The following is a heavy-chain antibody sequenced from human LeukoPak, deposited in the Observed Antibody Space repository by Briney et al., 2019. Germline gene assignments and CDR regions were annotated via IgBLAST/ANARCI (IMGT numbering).Heavy chain of an antibody. Sequence: SQTLSLTCAISGDSVSSNSAAWNWIRQSPSSGLEWLGRTYYRSKWYNDYAVSVKSRITINPDTSKNQFSLQLNSVTPEDTAVYYCARNPSSDVGIFDYWGQGTLVTVSS. CDR2: TYYRSKWYN. CDR3: ARNPSSDVGIFDY. J-gene: IGHJ4*02. CDR1: GDSVSSNSAA. V-gene: IGHV6-1*01. D-gene: IGHD6-19*01.